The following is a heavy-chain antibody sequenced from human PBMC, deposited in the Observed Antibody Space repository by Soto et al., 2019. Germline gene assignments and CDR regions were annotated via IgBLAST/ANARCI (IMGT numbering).Heavy chain of an antibody. J-gene: IGHJ4*02. CDR3: ARAIVGGYPGVLDY. D-gene: IGHD5-12*01. Sequence: SVKVSGKASGGTFSSYAISWVRQAHGQGLEWMGGFIPIFGTANYAQKFQGRVTITADKSTSTAYTELSSLRSEDTAVYYCARAIVGGYPGVLDYWGQGTLVTVSS. CDR1: GGTFSSYA. CDR2: FIPIFGTA. V-gene: IGHV1-69*06.